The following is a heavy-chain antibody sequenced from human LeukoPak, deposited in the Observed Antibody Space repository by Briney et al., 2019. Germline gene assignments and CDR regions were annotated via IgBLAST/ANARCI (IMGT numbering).Heavy chain of an antibody. D-gene: IGHD1-7*01. V-gene: IGHV4-4*07. Sequence: SETLSLTCTVSGGSISSYSWSWIRQPAGKGLECIGHISPSGSTNYNPSLKSRVTMSVDTSKNQFSLKLSSVTAADTAVYYCARQELHYYYVDVWGKGTTVTVSS. CDR2: ISPSGST. J-gene: IGHJ6*03. CDR1: GGSISSYS. CDR3: ARQELHYYYVDV.